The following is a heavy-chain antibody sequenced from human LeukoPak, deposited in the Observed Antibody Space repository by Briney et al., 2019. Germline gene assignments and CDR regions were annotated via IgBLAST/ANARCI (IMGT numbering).Heavy chain of an antibody. D-gene: IGHD3-10*02. J-gene: IGHJ6*04. CDR1: GFTVSSYE. Sequence: GGSLRLSCAASGFTVSSYEMNWGRQAPGKGLEGGSYISSSGSTIYYADSVKGRFTISRDNAKNSLYLQMNSLRAEDTAVYYCAELGITMIGGVWGKGTTVTISS. CDR3: AELGITMIGGV. CDR2: ISSSGSTI. V-gene: IGHV3-48*03.